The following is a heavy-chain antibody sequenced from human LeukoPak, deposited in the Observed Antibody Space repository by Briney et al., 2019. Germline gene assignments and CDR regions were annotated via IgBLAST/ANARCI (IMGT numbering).Heavy chain of an antibody. J-gene: IGHJ6*03. V-gene: IGHV3-15*01. CDR2: IKSKTDGGTT. CDR1: GFTFSNAW. D-gene: IGHD2-2*01. CDR3: TTGAGYCSSTSCSDYYMDV. Sequence: GGSLRLSCAASGFTFSNAWMSWVRQAPGKGLEWVGRIKSKTDGGTTDYAAPVKGRFTISRDDSKNTLYLQMNSPKTEDTAVYYCTTGAGYCSSTSCSDYYMDVWGKGTTVTVSS.